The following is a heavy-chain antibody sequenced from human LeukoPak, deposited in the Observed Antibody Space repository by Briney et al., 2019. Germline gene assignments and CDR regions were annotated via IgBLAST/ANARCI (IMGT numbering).Heavy chain of an antibody. J-gene: IGHJ4*02. CDR3: ARDYYDSSGYYHLDC. CDR1: GFTFSSYW. Sequence: GGSLRLSCAASGFTFSSYWMHWVRQAPGKGLVWVSRINSDGSSTSYADSVKGRFTISRDNAKNTLYLQMNSLRAEDTAVYYCARDYYDSSGYYHLDCWGQGTLVTVSS. CDR2: INSDGSST. V-gene: IGHV3-74*01. D-gene: IGHD3-22*01.